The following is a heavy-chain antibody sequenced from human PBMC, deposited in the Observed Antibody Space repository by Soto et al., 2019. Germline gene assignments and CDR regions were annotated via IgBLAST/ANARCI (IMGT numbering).Heavy chain of an antibody. J-gene: IGHJ4*02. Sequence: QVQLVESGGGVVQPGRSLRLSCAVSGFTFSSYGMHWVRQAPGKGLEWVAVIWYDGSNKYYADSVKGRFTISRDNSKNTLYLQMNSLRAEDTAVYYCARDGGGYDILTGYSFDYWGQGTLVTVSS. CDR2: IWYDGSNK. V-gene: IGHV3-33*01. CDR1: GFTFSSYG. CDR3: ARDGGGYDILTGYSFDY. D-gene: IGHD3-9*01.